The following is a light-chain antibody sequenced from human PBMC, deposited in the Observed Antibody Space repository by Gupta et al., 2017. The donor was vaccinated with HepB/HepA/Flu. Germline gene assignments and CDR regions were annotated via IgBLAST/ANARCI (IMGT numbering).Light chain of an antibody. CDR3: CSYVISNTCV. Sequence: SALTQPPSVSGSPGPSRTLPCAGSNGSAGTYTFVSRYQQHPGKAPKLMIYEVTKRPPGVSNRFSGSKSGNTASLTISGLQGEDEADYYCCSYVISNTCVFGPGTTPTVL. V-gene: IGLV2-23*02. J-gene: IGLJ1*01. CDR1: NGSAGTYTF. CDR2: EVT.